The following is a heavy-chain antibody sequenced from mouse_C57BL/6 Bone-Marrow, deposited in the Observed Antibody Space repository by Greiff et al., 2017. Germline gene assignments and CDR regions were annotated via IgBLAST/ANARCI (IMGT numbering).Heavy chain of an antibody. Sequence: DVQLQESGAELVRPGASVKLSCTASGFNIKDDYMHWVKQRPEQGLEWIGWIDPENGDTEYASKFQGKATITADTSSNTAYLQLSSLTSEDTAVYYCTTGIYYDYDEGDYWGQGTTLTVSS. CDR2: IDPENGDT. D-gene: IGHD2-4*01. CDR3: TTGIYYDYDEGDY. J-gene: IGHJ2*01. CDR1: GFNIKDDY. V-gene: IGHV14-4*01.